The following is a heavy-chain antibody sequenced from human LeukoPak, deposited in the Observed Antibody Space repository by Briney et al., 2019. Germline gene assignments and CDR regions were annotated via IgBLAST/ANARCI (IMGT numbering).Heavy chain of an antibody. D-gene: IGHD3-10*01. CDR1: GFIFGDYY. CDR3: ARLAYYGSGNYYYYYMDV. V-gene: IGHV3-11*04. J-gene: IGHJ6*03. Sequence: GGSLRLSCAASGFIFGDYYMSWIRQAPGKGLEWVSYISSSGSTIYDADSVKGRFTISRDNAKNSLYLQMNSLRAEDTAVYYCARLAYYGSGNYYYYYMDVWGKGTTVTVSS. CDR2: ISSSGSTI.